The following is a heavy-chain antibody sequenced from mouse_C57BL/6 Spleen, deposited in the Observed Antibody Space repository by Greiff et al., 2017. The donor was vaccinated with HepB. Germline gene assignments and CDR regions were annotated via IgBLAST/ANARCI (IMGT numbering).Heavy chain of an antibody. J-gene: IGHJ1*03. CDR3: ARWGGSSYWYFDV. D-gene: IGHD1-1*01. Sequence: EVQGVESGGGLVQPGGSLSLSCAASGFTFTDYYMSWVRQPPGKALEWLGFIRNKANGYTTEYSASVKGRFTISRDNSQSILYLQMNALRAEDSATYYCARWGGSSYWYFDVWGTGTTVTVSS. V-gene: IGHV7-3*01. CDR2: IRNKANGYTT. CDR1: GFTFTDYY.